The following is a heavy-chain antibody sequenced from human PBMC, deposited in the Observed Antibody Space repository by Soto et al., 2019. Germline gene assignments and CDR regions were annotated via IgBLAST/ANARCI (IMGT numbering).Heavy chain of an antibody. V-gene: IGHV4-39*01. CDR2: IYYSGST. Sequence: SETLSLTRTVSCGSISSSRYYRGWIRQPPGKGLEGIGRIYYSGSTYYNPSLKSRVTISVDTSKNQFSLKLSSVTAADTAVYYCASQASPNYYYGMDVWGQGTTVTVSS. CDR1: CGSISSSRYY. CDR3: ASQASPNYYYGMDV. J-gene: IGHJ6*02.